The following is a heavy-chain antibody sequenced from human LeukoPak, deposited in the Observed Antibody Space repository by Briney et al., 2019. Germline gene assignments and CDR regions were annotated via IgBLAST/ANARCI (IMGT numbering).Heavy chain of an antibody. CDR3: ARDRPGYSSYFDP. CDR2: INTKTGST. D-gene: IGHD6-19*01. J-gene: IGHJ5*02. Sequence: ASVKVSCKASGYSFTDYHMHWVRQAPGQGLEWMGWINTKTGSTNYAQTFQGRVTLTRDTSISTVYMEMSSLRSDDTAVYYCARDRPGYSSYFDPWGQGTLVTVSS. V-gene: IGHV1-2*02. CDR1: GYSFTDYH.